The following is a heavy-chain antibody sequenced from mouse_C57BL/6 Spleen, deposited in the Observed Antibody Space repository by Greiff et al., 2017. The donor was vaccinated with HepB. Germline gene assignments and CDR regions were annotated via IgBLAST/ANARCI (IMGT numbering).Heavy chain of an antibody. V-gene: IGHV1-76*01. D-gene: IGHD2-4*01. J-gene: IGHJ4*01. CDR3: ARWGYYDYDGDYYAMDY. CDR1: GYTFTDYY. Sequence: VKLVESGAELVRPGASVKLSCKASGYTFTDYYINWVKQRPGQGLEWIARIYPGSGNTYYNEKFKGKATLTAEKSSSTAYMQLSSLTSEDSAVYFCARWGYYDYDGDYYAMDYWGQGTSVTVSS. CDR2: IYPGSGNT.